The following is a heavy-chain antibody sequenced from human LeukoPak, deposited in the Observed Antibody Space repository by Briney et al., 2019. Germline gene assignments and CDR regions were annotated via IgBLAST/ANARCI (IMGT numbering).Heavy chain of an antibody. CDR2: IYYSGST. CDR3: ARRRGGDYGMYYYYYMDV. Sequence: PSETLSLTCTVSGGSISSYYWSWIRQPPGKGLEWLGYIYYSGSTNYNPSLKSRVTISVDTSKNQFSLKLSSVTAADTAVYYCARRRGGDYGMYYYYYMDVWGKGTTVTVSS. V-gene: IGHV4-59*01. CDR1: GGSISSYY. J-gene: IGHJ6*03. D-gene: IGHD4-17*01.